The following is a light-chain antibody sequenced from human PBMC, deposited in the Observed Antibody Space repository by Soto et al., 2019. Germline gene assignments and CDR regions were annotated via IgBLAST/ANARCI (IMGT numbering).Light chain of an antibody. CDR2: NAS. CDR3: QQRNSWPLT. V-gene: IGKV3-11*01. CDR1: QSVRNY. J-gene: IGKJ5*01. Sequence: EIVLTQSPATLSLSPGERAILSCRASQSVRNYLAWYQQKLGQPPRLLIYNASNRATGIPVRFSGSGSGTDFTLTISSLEPEDFAVYYCQQRNSWPLTFGQGTRLEMK.